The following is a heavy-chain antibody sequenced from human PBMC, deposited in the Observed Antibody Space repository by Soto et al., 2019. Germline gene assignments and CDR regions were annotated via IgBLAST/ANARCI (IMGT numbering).Heavy chain of an antibody. V-gene: IGHV1-18*04. J-gene: IGHJ5*01. CDR3: ARDSKWLIINGNWFDS. D-gene: IGHD5-12*01. CDR2: ISGSNGAT. Sequence: QVQLVQSGAEVKKPGASVKVSCKFSGYSFINYGMTWVRQAPGQGFEWMGWISGSNGATNYAQRFQGRVTLTTDTSTNPAYMELRSLRLDDTAIYYCARDSKWLIINGNWFDSWGQGTLVTVSS. CDR1: GYSFINYG.